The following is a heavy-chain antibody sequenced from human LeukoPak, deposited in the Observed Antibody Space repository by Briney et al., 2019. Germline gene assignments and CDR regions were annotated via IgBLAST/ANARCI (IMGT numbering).Heavy chain of an antibody. CDR1: GDSVSNNA. V-gene: IGHV6-1*01. J-gene: IGHJ3*02. Sequence: SQTLSLTCVISGDSVSNNAWNWVRQTPSGGLECLGRTYYDSKWYNHYAESVKSRISINPDTSKNQFSLQLNSVTPEDTAAYYCARGWARDGFNIWSQGTMVTVSS. CDR3: ARGWARDGFNI. CDR2: TYYDSKWYN. D-gene: IGHD6-13*01.